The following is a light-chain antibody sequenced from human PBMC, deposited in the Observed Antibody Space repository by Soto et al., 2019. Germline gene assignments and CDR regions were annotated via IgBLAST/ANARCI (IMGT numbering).Light chain of an antibody. Sequence: EIVITQSPATLSVCPGERATLSCRASQSISSNVAWYQQKPGQAPRLLIYGASTRATGIPARFSGSGSGTDFTLTISCLQSEDFATYYCQQYYSYSSITFGQGTRLEIK. CDR1: QSISSN. CDR2: GAS. J-gene: IGKJ5*01. V-gene: IGKV3-15*01. CDR3: QQYYSYSSIT.